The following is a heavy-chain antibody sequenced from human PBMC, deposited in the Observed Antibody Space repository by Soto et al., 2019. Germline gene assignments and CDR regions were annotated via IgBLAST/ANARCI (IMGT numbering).Heavy chain of an antibody. Sequence: QVQLQESGPGLVKPSQTLSLTCTVSGGSISSGGYYWSWIRQHPGKGLEWIGYIYYSGSTYYNPSLKGRVTISVDTSKNPFSLKMSSVTAADTAVYYCARGDHWYDSSGYYAHDAFDIWGQGTMVTVSS. D-gene: IGHD3-22*01. CDR2: IYYSGST. CDR1: GGSISSGGYY. J-gene: IGHJ3*02. V-gene: IGHV4-31*03. CDR3: ARGDHWYDSSGYYAHDAFDI.